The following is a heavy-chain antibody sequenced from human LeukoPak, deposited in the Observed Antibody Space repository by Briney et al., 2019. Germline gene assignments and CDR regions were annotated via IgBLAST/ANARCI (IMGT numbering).Heavy chain of an antibody. CDR2: IYPGDSNT. J-gene: IGHJ4*02. Sequence: GESLKISCKGSGYSFASYWIGWVRQMPGKGLEWMGNIYPGDSNTQYSPSFQGHVTFSADKSSSTAYLQWFSLRASDTAMYYCARSKYYYDSSPYYLFDYWGQGTLVTVSS. CDR1: GYSFASYW. D-gene: IGHD3-22*01. CDR3: ARSKYYYDSSPYYLFDY. V-gene: IGHV5-51*01.